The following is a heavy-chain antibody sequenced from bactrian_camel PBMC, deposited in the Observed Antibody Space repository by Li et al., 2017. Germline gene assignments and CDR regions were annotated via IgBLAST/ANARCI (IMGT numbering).Heavy chain of an antibody. V-gene: IGHV3S1*01. CDR2: IRSDGTNI. CDR3: AATRDILGCGPNSLKYPY. Sequence: HVQLVESGGGFVRPGGSLRLSRAPSGYSYPKFCMGWFRQAAGKGHEGVASIRSDGTNIYYDKSVEGRFTISLDNAKMTAYLQMNSLKPEDTATYYCAATRDILGCGPNSLKYPYWGQGTQVTVS. D-gene: IGHD3*01. J-gene: IGHJ4*01. CDR1: GYSYPKFC.